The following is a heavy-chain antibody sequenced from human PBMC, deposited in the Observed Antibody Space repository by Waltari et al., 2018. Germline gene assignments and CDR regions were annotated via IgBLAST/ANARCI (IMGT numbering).Heavy chain of an antibody. D-gene: IGHD3-22*01. Sequence: EVQLVESGGGLVQPGGSLRLSCAASGFSFRASWMSWVRQAPGKGLEWTASIKQHGSEKRYVDSVKGRFTISRDDAKNSMYLQMDSLRAEDTAVYYCARLYDSVTTFDYWGQGVLVTVSS. CDR1: GFSFRASW. CDR3: ARLYDSVTTFDY. CDR2: IKQHGSEK. J-gene: IGHJ4*02. V-gene: IGHV3-7*01.